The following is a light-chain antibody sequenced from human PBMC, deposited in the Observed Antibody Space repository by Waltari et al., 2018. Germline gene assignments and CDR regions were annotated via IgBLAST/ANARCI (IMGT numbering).Light chain of an antibody. V-gene: IGLV2-14*03. CDR2: GVS. CDR1: SSDVGTYNY. J-gene: IGLJ2*01. CDR3: CSYTTSSTWV. Sequence: QSAPTQPPSVSESPGQSVTISCTGTSSDVGTYNYVSWYQQHPGKAPKLMIYGVSNRPSGVSDRFSGSKSGNTASLTISGLQAEDEADYYCCSYTTSSTWVFGGGTRLTVL.